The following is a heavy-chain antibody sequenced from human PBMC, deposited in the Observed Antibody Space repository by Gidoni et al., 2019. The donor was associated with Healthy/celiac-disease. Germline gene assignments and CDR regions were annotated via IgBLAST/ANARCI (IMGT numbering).Heavy chain of an antibody. Sequence: EVQLVASGGGLVQPGGSLRLSCAASALTLSRYWMSWVRQAPGKGLEGVANIKQDGSEKYYVDSVKGRFTISRDNAKNSLYLQMNSLRAEDTAVYYCAIMKEGAARFGGGFDPWGQGTLVTVSS. V-gene: IGHV3-7*01. CDR2: IKQDGSEK. CDR1: ALTLSRYW. D-gene: IGHD6-6*01. CDR3: AIMKEGAARFGGGFDP. J-gene: IGHJ5*02.